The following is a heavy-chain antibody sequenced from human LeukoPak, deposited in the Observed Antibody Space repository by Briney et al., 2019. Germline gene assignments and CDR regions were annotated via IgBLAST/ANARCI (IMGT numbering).Heavy chain of an antibody. D-gene: IGHD3-10*01. CDR3: ARDAYGSGSYYPDKYFDY. CDR2: ISAYNGNT. V-gene: IGHV1-18*01. CDR1: GNTFTSYG. J-gene: IGHJ4*02. Sequence: ASVKVSCKASGNTFTSYGFNWVRQAPGQGLEWMGWISAYNGNTNHAQKVQGRVTMTTDTSTSTAYMELRSLRSDDTAVYYCARDAYGSGSYYPDKYFDYWGQGTLVTVSS.